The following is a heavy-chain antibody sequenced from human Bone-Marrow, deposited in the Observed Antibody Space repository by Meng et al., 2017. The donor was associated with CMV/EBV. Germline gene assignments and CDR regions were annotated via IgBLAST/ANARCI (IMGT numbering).Heavy chain of an antibody. J-gene: IGHJ4*02. Sequence: ETLSLTCATSGFTFSSYWMSWVRQAPGKGLEWVASANQDGSETYHVDSVKGRFTISRDNGQNSLYLQMASLTADDTAVYYCARDPGVGATPSYFDYWGQGTLVTVSS. V-gene: IGHV3-7*01. CDR3: ARDPGVGATPSYFDY. CDR1: GFTFSSYW. D-gene: IGHD1-26*01. CDR2: ANQDGSET.